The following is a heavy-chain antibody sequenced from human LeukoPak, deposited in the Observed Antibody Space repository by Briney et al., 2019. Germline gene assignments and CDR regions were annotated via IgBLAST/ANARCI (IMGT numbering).Heavy chain of an antibody. V-gene: IGHV1-46*01. CDR3: ARTYSSGLFDP. J-gene: IGHJ5*02. D-gene: IGHD6-19*01. CDR1: GYTFTSYY. CDR2: INPSGGST. Sequence: ASXKVSCKASGYTFTSYYMHWVRQAPGQGLEWMGIINPSGGSTSYAQKFQGRVTMTRDTSTSTVYMELSSLRSEDTAVYYCARTYSSGLFDPWGQGTLVTVSS.